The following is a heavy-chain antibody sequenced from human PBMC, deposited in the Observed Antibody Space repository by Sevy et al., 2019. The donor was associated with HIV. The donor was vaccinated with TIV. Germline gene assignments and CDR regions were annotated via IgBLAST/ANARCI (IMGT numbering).Heavy chain of an antibody. CDR3: AKEGSSPDWYFDL. J-gene: IGHJ2*01. D-gene: IGHD6-6*01. CDR2: IRGRVDRT. Sequence: GGSLRLSCAASGFTFTPKPIAGSAKPPGRGRDGFQSIRGRVDRTYYADSVQGRFTISRDNSKNSLYLQMNSVRAEDTAVYYCAKEGSSPDWYFDLWGRGTLVTVSS. V-gene: IGHV3-23*01. CDR1: GFTFTPKP.